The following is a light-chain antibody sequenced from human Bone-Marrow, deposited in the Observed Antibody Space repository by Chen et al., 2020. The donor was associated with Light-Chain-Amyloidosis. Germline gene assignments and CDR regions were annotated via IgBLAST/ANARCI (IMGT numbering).Light chain of an antibody. V-gene: IGLV3-25*03. CDR3: QSADSSGTYDVI. CDR2: RDT. Sequence: SYELTQPHSVSVSPGQTARIPCSGDDLPTKYAYWYQQKTGQAPVLVIHRDTERPSGISDRFCASSSGTTATLTISVVQAEDEADYHCQSADSSGTYDVIFGGGTKLTVL. CDR1: DLPTKY. J-gene: IGLJ2*01.